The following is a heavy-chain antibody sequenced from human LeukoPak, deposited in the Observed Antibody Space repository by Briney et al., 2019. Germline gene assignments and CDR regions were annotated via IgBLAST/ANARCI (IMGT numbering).Heavy chain of an antibody. CDR2: IYYSGST. CDR1: GGSIISYY. D-gene: IGHD2-15*01. J-gene: IGHJ4*02. Sequence: PSETLSLTCTVSGGSIISYYWSWIRQPPGKGLEWIGYIYYSGSTNYNPSLKSRVTISVDTSKNQFSLKLTSVTAADTAVYYCAIYSGGSYFDYWGQGTLVTVSS. CDR3: AIYSGGSYFDY. V-gene: IGHV4-59*12.